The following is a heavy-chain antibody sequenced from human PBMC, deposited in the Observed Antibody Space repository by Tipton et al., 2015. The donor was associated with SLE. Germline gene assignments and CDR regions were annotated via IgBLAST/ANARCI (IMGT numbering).Heavy chain of an antibody. Sequence: GLVKPSETLSLTCTVSGGSISSYYWSWIRQPPGKGLEWIGYIYYSGSTNYNPSLKSRVTISVDTSKNQFSLKLSFVTAADTAVYYCARWAGPTVNFDYWGQGTLVTVSS. CDR1: GGSISSYY. J-gene: IGHJ4*02. V-gene: IGHV4-59*01. CDR3: ARWAGPTVNFDY. CDR2: IYYSGST. D-gene: IGHD4-11*01.